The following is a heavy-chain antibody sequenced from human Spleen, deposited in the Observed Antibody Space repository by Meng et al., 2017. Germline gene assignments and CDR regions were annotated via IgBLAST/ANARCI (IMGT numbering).Heavy chain of an antibody. CDR3: ARVLVAAGSMSDY. Sequence: QVRLVQPGAEVKKVGASVNVSCKASGYTFTSYYIHWVRQAPGQGLEWMGIINPSSGSTSYAQKFQGRVTMTSDTSTSTVYMEVSSLRSEDTAVFYCARVLVAAGSMSDYWGQGTLVTVSS. J-gene: IGHJ4*02. CDR2: INPSSGST. V-gene: IGHV1-46*01. D-gene: IGHD6-13*01. CDR1: GYTFTSYY.